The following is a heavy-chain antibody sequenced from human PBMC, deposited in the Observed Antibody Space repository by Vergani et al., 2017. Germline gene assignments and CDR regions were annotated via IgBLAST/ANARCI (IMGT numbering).Heavy chain of an antibody. J-gene: IGHJ4*02. CDR1: GGSISSSSYY. V-gene: IGHV4-39*07. D-gene: IGHD3-22*01. Sequence: QLQLQESGPGLVKPSETLSLTCTVSGGSISSSSYYWGWIRQPPGKGLEWIGEINHSGSTNYNPSLKSRVTISVDTSKNQFSLKLSSVTAADTAVYYCAMSPPPPLSGYYRNTSRAFDYWGQGTLVTVSS. CDR3: AMSPPPPLSGYYRNTSRAFDY. CDR2: INHSGST.